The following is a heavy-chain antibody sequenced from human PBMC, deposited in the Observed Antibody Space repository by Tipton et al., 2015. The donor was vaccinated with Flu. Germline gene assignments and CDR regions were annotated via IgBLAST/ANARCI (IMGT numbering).Heavy chain of an antibody. CDR2: IYHSGTT. Sequence: TLSLTCAVSGYSISSNYYWGWIRQPPGKGLEWIGTIYHSGTTYYNPSLKSRVTMSVDTSKNQFSLKLSSVTAADTAVYYCARGLPVAAAQWFDLWGQGTLVTVSS. CDR1: GYSISSNYY. V-gene: IGHV4-38-2*01. J-gene: IGHJ5*02. D-gene: IGHD2-15*01. CDR3: ARGLPVAAAQWFDL.